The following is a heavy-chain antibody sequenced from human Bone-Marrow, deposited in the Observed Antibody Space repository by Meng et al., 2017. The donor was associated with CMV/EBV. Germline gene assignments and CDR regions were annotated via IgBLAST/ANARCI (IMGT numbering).Heavy chain of an antibody. CDR1: GASFSNFA. CDR2: INPNSGGT. J-gene: IGHJ6*02. Sequence: ASVKVSCKASGASFSNFAISWVRQAPGQGLEWMGWINPNSGGTNYAQKFQGRVTMTRDTSISTAYMELSRLRSDDTAVYYCARADGGSYYYYGMDVWGQGTTVTVSS. V-gene: IGHV1-2*02. D-gene: IGHD1-26*01. CDR3: ARADGGSYYYYGMDV.